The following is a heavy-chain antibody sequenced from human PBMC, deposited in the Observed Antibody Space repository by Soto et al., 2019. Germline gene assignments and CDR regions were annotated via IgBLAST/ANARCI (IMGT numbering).Heavy chain of an antibody. V-gene: IGHV3-30*18. Sequence: QVQLVESGGGVVQPGRSLRLSCAASGFTFSSYGMHWVRQAPGKGLEWVAVISYDGSNKYYADSVKGRFTISRDNSKNTLYLQMNSLRAEDKAVYYCAQDYWRLLWFGAEHDQYWFDPWGQGTLVTVSS. J-gene: IGHJ5*02. D-gene: IGHD3-10*01. CDR1: GFTFSSYG. CDR2: ISYDGSNK. CDR3: AQDYWRLLWFGAEHDQYWFDP.